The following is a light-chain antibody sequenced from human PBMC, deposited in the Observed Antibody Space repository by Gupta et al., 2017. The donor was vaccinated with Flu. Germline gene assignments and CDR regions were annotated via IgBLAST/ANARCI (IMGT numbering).Light chain of an antibody. J-gene: IGKJ4*01. CDR3: QQYDSFPLT. CDR2: KAS. Sequence: DVQMTQSPSTLSASVGDRVTITCRASQSISTWLAWYQQNPGKAPNLLIYKASTLESEVPSRFSGSGSGTEFTLTISSLQPDDFATYYCQQYDSFPLTFGGGTKVEIK. CDR1: QSISTW. V-gene: IGKV1-5*03.